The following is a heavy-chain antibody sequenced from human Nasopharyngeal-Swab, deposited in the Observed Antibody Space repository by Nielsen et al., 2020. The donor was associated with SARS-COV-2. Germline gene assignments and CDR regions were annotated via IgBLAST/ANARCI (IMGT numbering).Heavy chain of an antibody. V-gene: IGHV3-23*01. CDR2: ISGSGGST. J-gene: IGHJ6*03. D-gene: IGHD3-3*01. CDR3: ARRGGTAIFGVVIEDYYMDV. Sequence: GGSLRLSCAASGFTFSSYAMSWVRQAPGKGLEWVSAISGSGGSTYYADSVKGRFTISRDNSKNTLYLQMNSLRAEDTAVYYCARRGGTAIFGVVIEDYYMDVWGKGTTVTVS. CDR1: GFTFSSYA.